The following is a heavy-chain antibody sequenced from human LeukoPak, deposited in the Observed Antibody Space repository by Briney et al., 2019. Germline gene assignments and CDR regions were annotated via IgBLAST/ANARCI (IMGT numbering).Heavy chain of an antibody. J-gene: IGHJ4*02. D-gene: IGHD3-10*01. Sequence: HAGGSRRLSGSASGFTFSSYAMHWVRQAPGKGLQYVSAISHNGGSIYYADSVKGIFTISRDNSKNTLYLQMSSLRTEDTAFYYCVKVGATYGSGSYSHKWAFDYWGQGTLVTVSS. V-gene: IGHV3-64D*09. CDR2: ISHNGGSI. CDR1: GFTFSSYA. CDR3: VKVGATYGSGSYSHKWAFDY.